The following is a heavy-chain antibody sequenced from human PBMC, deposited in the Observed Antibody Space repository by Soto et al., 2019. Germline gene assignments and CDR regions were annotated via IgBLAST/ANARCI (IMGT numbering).Heavy chain of an antibody. CDR2: INPNSGDT. D-gene: IGHD3-22*01. J-gene: IGHJ4*02. V-gene: IGHV1-2*02. Sequence: ASVKVSCKASGYTFTGYYMHWVRQAPGQGLEWMGWINPNSGDTNYAQKFQGRVTMTRDTSISTAYMDLSRLRSDDTAVYYCARVHPYYYASGSFDYWGQGTLVTVSS. CDR3: ARVHPYYYASGSFDY. CDR1: GYTFTGYY.